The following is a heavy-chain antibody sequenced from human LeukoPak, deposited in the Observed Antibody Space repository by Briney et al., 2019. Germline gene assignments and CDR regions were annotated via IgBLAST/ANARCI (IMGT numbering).Heavy chain of an antibody. J-gene: IGHJ6*03. V-gene: IGHV4-4*07. D-gene: IGHD7-27*01. CDR1: DGSIRSYY. Sequence: SEALSLTCTVSDGSIRSYYWSWIREPAGKGMEWIGRIYTSGSTNYNPSLKSRVTMSVDTSKNQFSLKLSSVTAADTAVYYCARDLLTAWYYYYMDVWGKGTTVTVSS. CDR3: ARDLLTAWYYYYMDV. CDR2: IYTSGST.